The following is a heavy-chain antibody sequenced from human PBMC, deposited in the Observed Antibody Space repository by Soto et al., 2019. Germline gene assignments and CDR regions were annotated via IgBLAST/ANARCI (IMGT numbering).Heavy chain of an antibody. CDR3: AKDQREDYDYIWGSYRSYYFDY. J-gene: IGHJ4*02. CDR1: GFTFSSYA. CDR2: ISGSGGST. V-gene: IGHV3-23*01. Sequence: EVQLLESGGGLVQPGGSLRLSCAASGFTFSSYAMSWVRQAPGKGLEWVSAISGSGGSTYYADSVKGRFTISRDNSKTTLYLQMNSLRAEDTAVYYCAKDQREDYDYIWGSYRSYYFDYWGQGTLVTVSS. D-gene: IGHD3-16*02.